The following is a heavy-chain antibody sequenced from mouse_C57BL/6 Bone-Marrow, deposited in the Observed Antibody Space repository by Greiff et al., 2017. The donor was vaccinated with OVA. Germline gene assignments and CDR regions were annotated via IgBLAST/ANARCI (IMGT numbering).Heavy chain of an antibody. CDR3: AREILTGPLYAMDY. J-gene: IGHJ4*01. CDR1: GFTFSDYY. V-gene: IGHV5-16*01. Sequence: EVKLMESEGGLVQPGSSMKLSCTASGFTFSDYYMAWVRQVPEKGLEWVANINYDGSSTYYLDSLKSRFIISRDNAKNILYLQMSSLKSEDTATYYCAREILTGPLYAMDYWGQGTSVTVSS. D-gene: IGHD4-1*01. CDR2: INYDGSST.